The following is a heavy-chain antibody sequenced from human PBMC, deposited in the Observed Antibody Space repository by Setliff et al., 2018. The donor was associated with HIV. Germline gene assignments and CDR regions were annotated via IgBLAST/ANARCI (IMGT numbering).Heavy chain of an antibody. CDR3: ARTRWGAPVDS. D-gene: IGHD3-16*01. Sequence: SETLSLTCTVSGDSIGSGVYYWSWIRQHPGKGLEWIGYILYSGSTYYNPSPKSRVTISVDTSKNQVCLRLNPVTAADTAVYYCARTRWGAPVDSWGQGTLVTVSS. CDR1: GDSIGSGVYY. J-gene: IGHJ4*02. V-gene: IGHV4-31*03. CDR2: ILYSGST.